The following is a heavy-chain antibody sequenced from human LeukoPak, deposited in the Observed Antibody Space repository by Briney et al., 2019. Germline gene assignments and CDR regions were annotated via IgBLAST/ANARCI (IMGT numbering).Heavy chain of an antibody. CDR3: ARESYCSSTSCYEV. V-gene: IGHV1-2*02. CDR2: INPNSGGT. CDR1: GYTFTGYY. D-gene: IGHD2-2*01. Sequence: ASVKVSCKASGYTFTGYYMHWVRQAPGQGLEWMGWINPNSGGTNYAQKFQGRVTMTRDTSISTAYMELSRLRSDDTAVYYCARESYCSSTSCYEVWGQGTLVTVSS. J-gene: IGHJ4*02.